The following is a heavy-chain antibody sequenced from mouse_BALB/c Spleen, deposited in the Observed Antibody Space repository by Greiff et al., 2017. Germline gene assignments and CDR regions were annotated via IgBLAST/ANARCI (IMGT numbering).Heavy chain of an antibody. V-gene: IGHV1-74*04. CDR1: GYSFTSYW. CDR3: ARRYYGSRGYFDY. Sequence: VQLQESGPQLVRPGASVKISCKASGYSFTSYWMHWVKQRPGQGLEWIGMIDPSDSETRLNQKFKDKATLTVDKSSSTAYMQLSNPTSEDSAVSYCARRYYGSRGYFDYWGQGTTLTVSS. CDR2: IDPSDSET. J-gene: IGHJ2*01. D-gene: IGHD1-1*01.